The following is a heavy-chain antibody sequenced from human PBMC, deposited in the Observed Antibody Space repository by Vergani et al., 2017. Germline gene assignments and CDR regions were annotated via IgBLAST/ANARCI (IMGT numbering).Heavy chain of an antibody. V-gene: IGHV3-48*03. CDR1: GFTFSSYE. CDR2: ISSSGSTI. J-gene: IGHJ6*03. D-gene: IGHD5-18*01. CDR3: ARGGRIQLSSGYMDV. Sequence: EVQLVESGGGLVQPGGSLRLSCAASGFTFSSYEMNWVRQAPGKGLEWVSYISSSGSTIYYADSVKGRFTISRDNAKNSLYLQMNSLRAEDTAVYYCARGGRIQLSSGYMDVWGKGTTVTVSS.